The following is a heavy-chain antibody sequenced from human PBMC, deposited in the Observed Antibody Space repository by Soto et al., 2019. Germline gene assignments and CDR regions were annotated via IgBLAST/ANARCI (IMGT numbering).Heavy chain of an antibody. CDR3: ARARYFDWLFYPTPTNWFDP. CDR1: GGSFSGYY. D-gene: IGHD3-9*01. Sequence: QVQLQQWGAGLLKPSETLSLTCAVYGGSFSGYYWSWIRQPPGKGLEGIGEINHSGSTNYNPSLKSRVTISVDTSKNEFSLKLSSVTAADTAVYYCARARYFDWLFYPTPTNWFDPWGQGTLVTVSS. J-gene: IGHJ5*02. CDR2: INHSGST. V-gene: IGHV4-34*01.